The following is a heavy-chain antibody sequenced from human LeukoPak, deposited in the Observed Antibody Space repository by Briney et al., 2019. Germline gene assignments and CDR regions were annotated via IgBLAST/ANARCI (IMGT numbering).Heavy chain of an antibody. V-gene: IGHV3-23*01. CDR3: AKGPLSVVHALGYFQH. CDR1: GFTFSGYA. D-gene: IGHD3-22*01. CDR2: ISGDTGST. Sequence: SGGSLRLSCAASGFTFSGYAMSWLRQAPGKGLEFVSAISGDTGSTFYADSVKGRFTISRDNSKNTLYLQMNSLRAEDTAVYYCAKGPLSVVHALGYFQHWGQGTLVTVSS. J-gene: IGHJ1*01.